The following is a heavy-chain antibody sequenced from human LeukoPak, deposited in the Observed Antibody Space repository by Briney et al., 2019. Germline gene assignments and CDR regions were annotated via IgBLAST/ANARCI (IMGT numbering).Heavy chain of an antibody. CDR1: GFTFSSYS. CDR3: VREGSSSFNGMDV. CDR2: ISSSSSYI. D-gene: IGHD6-6*01. V-gene: IGHV3-21*01. Sequence: TGGSLRLSCAASGFTFSSYSMNWVRQAPGKGLEWVSSISSSSSYIYYADSVKGRFTISRDNAKNSLYLQMNSLRAEDTAVYYCVREGSSSFNGMDVWGQGTTVTVSS. J-gene: IGHJ6*02.